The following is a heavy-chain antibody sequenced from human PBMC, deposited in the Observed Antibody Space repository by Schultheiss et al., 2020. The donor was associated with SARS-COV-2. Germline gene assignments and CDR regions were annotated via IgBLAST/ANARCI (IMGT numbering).Heavy chain of an antibody. J-gene: IGHJ3*02. CDR1: GFTFSNND. D-gene: IGHD3-22*01. V-gene: IGHV3-30*07. CDR2: ISYDGSNK. Sequence: GGSLRLSCAVSGFTFSNNDMHWVRQAPGKGLEWVAVISYDGSNKYYADSVKGRFTISRDNAKNSLYLQMNSLRAEDTAVYYCARDSGVTSYYDNDAFDIWGQGTMVTVSS. CDR3: ARDSGVTSYYDNDAFDI.